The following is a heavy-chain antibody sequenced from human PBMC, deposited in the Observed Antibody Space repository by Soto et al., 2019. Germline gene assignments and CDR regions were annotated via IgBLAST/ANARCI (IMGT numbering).Heavy chain of an antibody. D-gene: IGHD3-10*01. CDR3: ARDIDNGLSLISMVRRVGGAGDAFDI. J-gene: IGHJ3*02. V-gene: IGHV1-69*08. CDR1: GGTFSSYT. CDR2: IIPILGKA. Sequence: ASVKVSCKASGGTFSSYTISWVRQAPGQGLEWMGRIIPILGKANYAQKFQGRVTITADKSTSTAYMELSSLRSEDTAVYSCARDIDNGLSLISMVRRVGGAGDAFDISGQGTMVSVSS.